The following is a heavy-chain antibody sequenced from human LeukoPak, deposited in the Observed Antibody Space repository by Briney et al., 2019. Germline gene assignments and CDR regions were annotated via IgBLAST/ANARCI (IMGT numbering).Heavy chain of an antibody. Sequence: SETLSLACTVSGASISSYYWSWIRQPPGKGLEWIGYIFYSGSTLYNPTLQSRVTISVDTSKNQFSLKLTSVTAADTAVYYCASGPYPAAGTDHQCDYWGPGTIVTVSS. CDR2: IFYSGST. V-gene: IGHV4-59*01. J-gene: IGHJ4*02. CDR1: GASISSYY. CDR3: ASGPYPAAGTDHQCDY. D-gene: IGHD6-13*01.